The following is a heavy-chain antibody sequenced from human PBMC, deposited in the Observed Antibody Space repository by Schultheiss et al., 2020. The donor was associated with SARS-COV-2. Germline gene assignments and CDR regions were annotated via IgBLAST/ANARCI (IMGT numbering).Heavy chain of an antibody. CDR3: ASGYCSGGSCYLPEYYYYYGMDV. CDR1: GGSISSGDYY. V-gene: IGHV4-30-4*01. Sequence: SETLSLTCTVSGGSISSGDYYWSWIRQPPGKGLEWIGYIYYSGSTYYNPSLKSRVTISVDTSKNQFSLKLSSVTAADTAVYYCASGYCSGGSCYLPEYYYYYGMDVWGLGPTVTVSS. D-gene: IGHD2-15*01. CDR2: IYYSGST. J-gene: IGHJ6*02.